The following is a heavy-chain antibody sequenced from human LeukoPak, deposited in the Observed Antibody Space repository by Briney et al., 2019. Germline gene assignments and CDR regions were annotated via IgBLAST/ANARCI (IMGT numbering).Heavy chain of an antibody. CDR3: AGCSASYYYYYYYMDV. CDR2: IYSGGST. CDR1: GFTVSSNY. V-gene: IGHV3-53*01. Sequence: GGSLRLSCAASGFTVSSNYMSWVRQAPGKGLEWVSVIYSGGSTYYADSVKGRFTISRDNSKNTLYLQMNSLRAEDTAVYYCAGCSASYYYYYYYMDVWGKGTTVTVSS. J-gene: IGHJ6*03. D-gene: IGHD3-10*02.